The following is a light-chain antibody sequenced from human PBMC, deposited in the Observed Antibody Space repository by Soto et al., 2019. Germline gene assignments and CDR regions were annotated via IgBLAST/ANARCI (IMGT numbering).Light chain of an antibody. CDR3: HHYNHWPWT. V-gene: IGKV3-15*01. J-gene: IGKJ1*01. CDR2: VAS. CDR1: QSISSD. Sequence: EIVMTQSPVTLSVSPGERATLSCRASQSISSDLAWYQLKPGQAPRLLIYVASTRATGVPARFTGSGSGTEFTLTISRLHSQDFPFYYCHHYNHWPWTFGQGTKVQIK.